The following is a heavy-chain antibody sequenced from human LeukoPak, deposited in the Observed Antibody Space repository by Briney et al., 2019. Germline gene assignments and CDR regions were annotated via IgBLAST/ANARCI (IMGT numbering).Heavy chain of an antibody. Sequence: GGSLRLSCAASGFTFSNAWMSWVRQAPGKGLEWVGRIKSKTDGGTTDYAAPVKGRFTISRDNSKNTLYLQMNSLRAEDTAVYYCAKGSDYGDFIDYWGQGTLVTVSS. V-gene: IGHV3-15*01. CDR3: AKGSDYGDFIDY. CDR2: IKSKTDGGTT. CDR1: GFTFSNAW. J-gene: IGHJ4*02. D-gene: IGHD4-17*01.